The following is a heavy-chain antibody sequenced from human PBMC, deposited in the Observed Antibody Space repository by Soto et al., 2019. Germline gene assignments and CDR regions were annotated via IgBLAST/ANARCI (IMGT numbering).Heavy chain of an antibody. D-gene: IGHD3-10*01. J-gene: IGHJ4*02. CDR2: IIPFHGVT. CDR3: TGDWEITVSTWSFGGF. V-gene: IGHV1-69*08. CDR1: GGTFSPYT. Sequence: QVQLVQSGAEVKKPGSSVKVSCKASGGTFSPYTINWVRQAPGQGLEWMGRIIPFHGVTNYAQKFQARVTITADKSTSTAYMGLSGLRFEDTAMYYCTGDWEITVSTWSFGGFWGRGALVTVSS.